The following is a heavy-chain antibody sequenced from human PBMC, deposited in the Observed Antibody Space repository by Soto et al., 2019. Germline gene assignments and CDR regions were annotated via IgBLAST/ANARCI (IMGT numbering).Heavy chain of an antibody. CDR3: TRDSGGKGAY. Sequence: PGWSLRLSCATSGFTFSNYWMHWVRQVPGKGLLWVSRTNQYGTIIDYADSVRGRFTISRDNGRNTLYLEMTSLRVEDTAVYYCTRDSGGKGAYGGPVTLVT. CDR1: GFTFSNYW. CDR2: TNQYGTII. V-gene: IGHV3-74*01. D-gene: IGHD3-16*01. J-gene: IGHJ4*02.